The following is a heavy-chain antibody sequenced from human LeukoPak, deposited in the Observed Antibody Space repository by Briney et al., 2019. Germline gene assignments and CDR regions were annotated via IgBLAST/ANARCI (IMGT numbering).Heavy chain of an antibody. D-gene: IGHD4-17*01. CDR2: ISYDGSNK. V-gene: IGHV3-30-3*01. CDR3: ANVLYGDYDDAYYYYGMDV. CDR1: GFTFSSYA. Sequence: PGGSLRLSCAASGFTFSSYAMHWVGQAPGKGLEWVAVISYDGSNKYYADSVKGRFTISRDNSKNTLYLQMNSLRAEDTAVYYCANVLYGDYDDAYYYYGMDVWGQGTTVTVSS. J-gene: IGHJ6*02.